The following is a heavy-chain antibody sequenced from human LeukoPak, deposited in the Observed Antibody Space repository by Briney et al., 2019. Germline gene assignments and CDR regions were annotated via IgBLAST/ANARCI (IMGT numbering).Heavy chain of an antibody. CDR1: GFTFSSYV. CDR2: ISHDGII. CDR3: ARGGGLDV. J-gene: IGHJ6*02. D-gene: IGHD3-16*01. V-gene: IGHV3-74*01. Sequence: PGGSLRLSCETAGFTFSSYVMHWVRRTPGKGLVWVSRISHDGIISYADSVKGRFTISRDNAKNSLYLQMSNLRAEDTAVYFCARGGGLDVWGQGATVTVSS.